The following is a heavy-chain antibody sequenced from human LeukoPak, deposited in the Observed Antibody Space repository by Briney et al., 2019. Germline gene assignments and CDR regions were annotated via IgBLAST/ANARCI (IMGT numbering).Heavy chain of an antibody. CDR3: AKHPYEGYCSGGSCWNNWFDP. V-gene: IGHV3-23*01. D-gene: IGHD2-15*01. Sequence: PGGTLRLSCAASGFTFSSYGMSWVRQAPEKGLEWVSAISGSGGSTYYADSVKGRFTISRDNSKNTLSLQMNSLRAEDTAIYYCAKHPYEGYCSGGSCWNNWFDPWGQGTLVTVSS. J-gene: IGHJ5*02. CDR2: ISGSGGST. CDR1: GFTFSSYG.